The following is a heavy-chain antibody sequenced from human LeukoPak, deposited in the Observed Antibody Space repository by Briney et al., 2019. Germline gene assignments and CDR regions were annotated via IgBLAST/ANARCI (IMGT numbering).Heavy chain of an antibody. J-gene: IGHJ5*02. CDR3: ARHKRGGYCSSTSCHRWSWFDP. V-gene: IGHV4-59*08. CDR2: IYYSGST. Sequence: SETLSLTCTVSGGSISSYYWSWIRQPPGKGLEWIGYIYYSGSTNYNPSLKSRVTISVDTSKNQFSLKLSSVTAADTAVYYCARHKRGGYCSSTSCHRWSWFDPWGQGTLVTVSS. D-gene: IGHD2-2*01. CDR1: GGSISSYY.